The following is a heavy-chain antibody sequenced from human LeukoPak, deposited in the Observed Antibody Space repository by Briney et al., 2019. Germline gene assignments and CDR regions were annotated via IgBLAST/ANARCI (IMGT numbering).Heavy chain of an antibody. Sequence: GGSLRITCAASGFTVSSNYMSWVRQPPGKGLEWVSVIYSGGTTFYADSVKGRFIISRDNSKNTLYLQMNSLRADDTAVYYCAKLKGWYGEGYFDYWGQGTVVTVSS. V-gene: IGHV3-53*01. D-gene: IGHD3-10*01. CDR1: GFTVSSNY. CDR3: AKLKGWYGEGYFDY. CDR2: IYSGGTT. J-gene: IGHJ4*02.